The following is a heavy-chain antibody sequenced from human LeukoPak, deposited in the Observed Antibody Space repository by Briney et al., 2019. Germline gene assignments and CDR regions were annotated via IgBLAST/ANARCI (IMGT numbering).Heavy chain of an antibody. CDR2: ISGSGGST. CDR1: GFTFSSYA. V-gene: IGHV3-23*01. Sequence: GGSPRLSCAASGFTFSSYAMSWVRQAPGKGLEWVSAISGSGGSTYYADSVKGRFTISRDNSKNTLYLQMNSLRAEDTAVYYCAKDRANRIQRAFGYWGQGTLVTVSS. CDR3: AKDRANRIQRAFGY. D-gene: IGHD5-18*01. J-gene: IGHJ4*02.